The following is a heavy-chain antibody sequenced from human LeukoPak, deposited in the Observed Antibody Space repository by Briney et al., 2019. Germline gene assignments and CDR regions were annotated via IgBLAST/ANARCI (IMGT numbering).Heavy chain of an antibody. J-gene: IGHJ5*02. CDR1: GGSISSGGYY. D-gene: IGHD4-11*01. Sequence: SQTLSLTCTVSGGSISSGGYYWSWIRQHPGKGLEWIGYIYYSGSTYYNPSLKSRVTISVDTSKNQFSLKLSSVTAADTAVYYCARGDYSNHGWFDPWGQGTLVIVSS. V-gene: IGHV4-31*03. CDR2: IYYSGST. CDR3: ARGDYSNHGWFDP.